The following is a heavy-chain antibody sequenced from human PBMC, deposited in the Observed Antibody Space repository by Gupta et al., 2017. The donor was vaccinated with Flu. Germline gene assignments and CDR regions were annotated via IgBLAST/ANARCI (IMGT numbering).Heavy chain of an antibody. Sequence: QVQLVQSGAEVKKPGASVKVSCKASGYTFTGYYMHWVRQAPGQVLEWMGWINPNSCGTNYAHQLQGWVTITRDTSISTAYMGLSRLRSDDTAVYYCARDRAVNYYGWGSHRGGYYYYGMDVWGQGTTVTVSS. V-gene: IGHV1-2*04. CDR2: INPNSCGT. CDR1: GYTFTGYY. CDR3: ARDRAVNYYGWGSHRGGYYYYGMDV. J-gene: IGHJ6*02. D-gene: IGHD3-10*01.